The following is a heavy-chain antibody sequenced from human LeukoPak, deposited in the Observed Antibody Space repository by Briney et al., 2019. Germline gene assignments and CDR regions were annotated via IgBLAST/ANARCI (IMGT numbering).Heavy chain of an antibody. V-gene: IGHV4-59*12. CDR2: IYYRGST. J-gene: IGHJ6*02. CDR3: AREIVVVVAARPHYYYYGMDV. Sequence: SETLSLTCAVPGGSISSYNGSWIRQPPGTGRECSGYIYYRGSTNCNPFIKSRDSISGDTSKSQFSLKLSSVTAADTAVYYCAREIVVVVAARPHYYYYGMDVWGQGTTVTVSS. CDR1: GGSISSYN. D-gene: IGHD2-15*01.